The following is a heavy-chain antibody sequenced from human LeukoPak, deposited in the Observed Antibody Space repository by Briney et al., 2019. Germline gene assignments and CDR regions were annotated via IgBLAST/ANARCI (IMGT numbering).Heavy chain of an antibody. CDR1: GDSLSSSSYY. V-gene: IGHV4-61*01. CDR3: ARDLGYCSGGSCPYDAFDI. D-gene: IGHD2-15*01. CDR2: IYYSGST. J-gene: IGHJ3*02. Sequence: PSETLSLTCTVSGDSLSSSSYYWGWIRQPPGKGLEWIGYIYYSGSTNYNPSLKSRVTISVDTPKNQFSLKLSSVTAADTAVYYCARDLGYCSGGSCPYDAFDIWGQGTMVTVSS.